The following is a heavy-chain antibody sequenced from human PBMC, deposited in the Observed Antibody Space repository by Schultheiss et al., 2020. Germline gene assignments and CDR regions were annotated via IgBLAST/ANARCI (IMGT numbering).Heavy chain of an antibody. D-gene: IGHD7-27*01. CDR2: IWYDGSNK. CDR1: GFTFSSYG. Sequence: GGSLRLSCAASGFTFSSYGMHWVRQAPGKGLEWVAVIWYDGSNKYYADSVKSPFTISRDNSKNTLYLQMNSLRAEDSAVYYCARDHTGDYYYGLDVWGQGTTVTVSS. J-gene: IGHJ6*02. CDR3: ARDHTGDYYYGLDV. V-gene: IGHV3-30*19.